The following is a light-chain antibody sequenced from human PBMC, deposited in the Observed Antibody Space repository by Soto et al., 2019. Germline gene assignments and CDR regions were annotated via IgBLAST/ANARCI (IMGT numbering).Light chain of an antibody. CDR1: SSDVGAYNF. V-gene: IGLV2-14*03. CDR3: IAYTVSRTYV. CDR2: NVY. Sequence: QSALTQPASVSGSPGQSITISCTGTSSDVGAYNFVSWHQQHPGKAPKLMIYNVYDRPSGISYRLSGSKSGNTASLTISGLLGWAESNYYCIAYTVSRTYVFGTGSKLTVL. J-gene: IGLJ1*01.